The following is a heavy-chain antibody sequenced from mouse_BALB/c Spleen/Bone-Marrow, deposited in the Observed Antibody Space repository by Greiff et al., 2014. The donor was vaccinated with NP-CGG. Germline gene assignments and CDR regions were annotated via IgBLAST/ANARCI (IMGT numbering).Heavy chain of an antibody. CDR1: GFTFSDYG. CDR2: ISNLAYSI. Sequence: EVKLVESGGGLVQPGGSRKPSCAASGFTFSDYGMAWVRQAPGKGPEWVAFISNLAYSIYYADTVTGRFTISRENAKNTLYLEMSSLRSEDTAMYYCAREGGAMDYWGQGTSVTVSS. V-gene: IGHV5-15*02. J-gene: IGHJ4*01. CDR3: AREGGAMDY.